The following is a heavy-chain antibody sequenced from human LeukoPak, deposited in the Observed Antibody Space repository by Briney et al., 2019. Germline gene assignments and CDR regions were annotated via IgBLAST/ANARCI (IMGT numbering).Heavy chain of an antibody. CDR3: ARAAGIGYSYGYPKLPYYYYMDV. D-gene: IGHD5-18*01. Sequence: GGSLTLSCAASGFTFHDYGMSWVRQAPGKGLEWVSGINWNGGSKGYEDSVKGRFTISRDNAKNSLYLQMNSLRAEDTALYYCARAAGIGYSYGYPKLPYYYYMDVWGKGTTVTVSS. V-gene: IGHV3-20*04. CDR2: INWNGGSK. CDR1: GFTFHDYG. J-gene: IGHJ6*03.